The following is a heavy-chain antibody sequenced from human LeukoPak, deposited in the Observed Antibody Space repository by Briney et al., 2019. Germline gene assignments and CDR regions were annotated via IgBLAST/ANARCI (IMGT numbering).Heavy chain of an antibody. J-gene: IGHJ6*03. V-gene: IGHV3-48*03. D-gene: IGHD3-3*01. CDR2: ISSSGSTI. Sequence: GGSLRLSCAASGFTFSSYEMNWVRQAPGKGLEWVSYISSSGSTIYYADSVKGRFTISRDNSKNTLYLQMNSLRAEDTAVYYCARNERRFLEWSLKVYYYYYYMDVWGKGTTVTVSS. CDR3: ARNERRFLEWSLKVYYYYYYMDV. CDR1: GFTFSSYE.